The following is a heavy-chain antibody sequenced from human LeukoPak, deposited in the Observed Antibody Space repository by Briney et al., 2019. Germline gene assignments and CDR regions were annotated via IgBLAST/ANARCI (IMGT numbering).Heavy chain of an antibody. D-gene: IGHD6-19*01. CDR3: ASDPPAYSSGWYNWFDP. CDR2: IYPGDSYT. Sequence: GESLKISCKGSGYSFTSYWIGWVRQMPGKGLEWMGIIYPGDSYTNYSPSFQGHVTISADKSISTAYLQWSSLKASDTAMYYCASDPPAYSSGWYNWFDPWGQGTLVTVSS. J-gene: IGHJ5*01. V-gene: IGHV5-51*01. CDR1: GYSFTSYW.